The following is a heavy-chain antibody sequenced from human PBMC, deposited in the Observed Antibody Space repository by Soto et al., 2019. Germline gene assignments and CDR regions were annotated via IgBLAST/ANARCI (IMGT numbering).Heavy chain of an antibody. CDR3: ARRTNGYFGY. J-gene: IGHJ4*02. CDR1: GFTFSDYT. Sequence: EVQLLESGGGLVQPGGSLTLSCAASGFTFSDYTMSWVRQAPGQVLECISVILSDYNKFYADSVRGRFTMSRDNSKNTLYLKMNSLRAEDTAVYYCARRTNGYFGYWGQGALVAVSS. V-gene: IGHV3-23*03. D-gene: IGHD2-8*01. CDR2: ILSDYNK.